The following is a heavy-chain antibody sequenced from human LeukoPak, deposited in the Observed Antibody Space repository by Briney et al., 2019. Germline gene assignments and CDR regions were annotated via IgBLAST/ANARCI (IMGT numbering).Heavy chain of an antibody. CDR1: GFTFSSYS. CDR2: ISSSSSYI. V-gene: IGHV3-21*01. D-gene: IGHD6-19*01. CDR3: ARQWLDDDPSFW. Sequence: GGSLRLSCAASGFTFSSYSMNWVRQAPGKGLEWGSSISSSSSYIYYADSVKGRFTISRDNAKNSLYLQMNSLRAEDTAVYYCARQWLDDDPSFWWGQGTLVTVSS. J-gene: IGHJ4*02.